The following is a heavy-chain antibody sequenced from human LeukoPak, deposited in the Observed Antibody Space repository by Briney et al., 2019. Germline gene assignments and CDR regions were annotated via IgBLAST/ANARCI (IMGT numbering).Heavy chain of an antibody. J-gene: IGHJ6*03. V-gene: IGHV3-23*01. CDR1: GFTFSNYV. CDR3: ATSTVTTYPYYYYYMDV. Sequence: GGSLRLSCAASGFTFSNYVMSWVRLAPGKGLEWVSAISGSGGSTYYTDSVKGHFTISRDNSKNTLYLQMNSLRAEDTAVYYCATSTVTTYPYYYYYMDVWGKGTTVTVSS. CDR2: ISGSGGST. D-gene: IGHD4-17*01.